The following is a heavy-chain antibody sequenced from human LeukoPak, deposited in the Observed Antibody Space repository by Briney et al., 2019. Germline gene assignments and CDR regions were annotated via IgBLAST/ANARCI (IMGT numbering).Heavy chain of an antibody. D-gene: IGHD3-10*01. CDR2: IYGGGNK. V-gene: IGHV3-53*01. CDR3: ARDLSFGSGDY. Sequence: GGSLRLSCAASGLTVSSNYMSWVRQAPGKGLEWVSVIYGGGNKYYADSVKGRFTISRDDSKNTVYFQMNSLRAEDTAVYYCARDLSFGSGDYRGQGTLVTVSS. J-gene: IGHJ4*02. CDR1: GLTVSSNY.